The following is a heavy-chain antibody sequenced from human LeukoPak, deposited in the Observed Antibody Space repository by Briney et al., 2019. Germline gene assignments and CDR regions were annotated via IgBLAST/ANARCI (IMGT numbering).Heavy chain of an antibody. Sequence: ASVKVSCKASGYTFISYDINGVRQATGQGLEWMGWMKPGSGNTGYAQKFQGRVTMTSNTPPNTAYLELSSLTSEDTAVYYCPRIPRELSGKWGQGTLVTVSS. CDR3: PRIPRELSGK. V-gene: IGHV1-8*01. CDR1: GYTFISYD. D-gene: IGHD3-10*01. J-gene: IGHJ4*02. CDR2: MKPGSGNT.